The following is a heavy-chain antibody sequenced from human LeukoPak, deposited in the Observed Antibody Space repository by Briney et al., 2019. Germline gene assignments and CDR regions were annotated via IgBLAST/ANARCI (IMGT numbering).Heavy chain of an antibody. Sequence: ASVKVSCKASGYIFTSSYIHWVRQAPGQGLEWMGMINPSGGSTGYAQKFQGRVTMTRDTSTSTVYMELSSLRSEDTAVYYCARDYGSSSGFLSGLYYYYMDVWGKGTTVTISS. J-gene: IGHJ6*03. CDR3: ARDYGSSSGFLSGLYYYYMDV. V-gene: IGHV1-46*01. CDR2: INPSGGST. CDR1: GYIFTSSY. D-gene: IGHD6-19*01.